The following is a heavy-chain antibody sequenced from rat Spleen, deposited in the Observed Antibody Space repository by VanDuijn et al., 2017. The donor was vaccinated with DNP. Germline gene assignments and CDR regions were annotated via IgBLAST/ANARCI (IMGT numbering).Heavy chain of an antibody. CDR2: INTSGTRT. CDR1: GFTFNNYW. CDR3: TKYGRYNSFDD. V-gene: IGHV5-31*01. D-gene: IGHD1-5*01. J-gene: IGHJ2*01. Sequence: EVQLVESGGDLVQPGRSLKLSCVASGFTFNNYWMTWIRQVPGKGLEWVATINTSGTRTFYADSVRGRFTISRDYASSSLYLQMNSLKSEDTATYYCTKYGRYNSFDDWGQGIMVTVSS.